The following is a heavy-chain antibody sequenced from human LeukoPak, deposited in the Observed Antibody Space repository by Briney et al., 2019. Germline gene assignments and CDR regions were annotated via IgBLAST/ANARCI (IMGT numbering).Heavy chain of an antibody. D-gene: IGHD1-26*01. CDR3: ARDLGVGADDAFDI. CDR2: IHHSGST. V-gene: IGHV4-38-2*02. CDR1: GYSITGGYY. J-gene: IGHJ3*02. Sequence: SETLSLTCTVSGYSITGGYYWAWVRQSPGKGLEWIGTIHHSGSTYYSPSLRSRVTISVDTSKNQFSLKLSSVTAADTAVYYCARDLGVGADDAFDIWGPGTMVTVSS.